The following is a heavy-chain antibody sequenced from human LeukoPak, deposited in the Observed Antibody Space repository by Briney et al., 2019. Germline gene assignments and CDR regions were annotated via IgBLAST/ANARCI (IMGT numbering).Heavy chain of an antibody. V-gene: IGHV4-31*03. J-gene: IGHJ4*02. CDR2: IFNSGST. CDR3: YGSGY. Sequence: SQPLSLTCTLSGAYLSSGGYYWSWIRQHPGKGLEWIGYIFNSGSTYYNPSLKSRVTISIDTSKNQFSLKVSSVTAADTAVYYCYGSGYWGQGTLVTVSS. CDR1: GAYLSSGGYY. D-gene: IGHD3-10*01.